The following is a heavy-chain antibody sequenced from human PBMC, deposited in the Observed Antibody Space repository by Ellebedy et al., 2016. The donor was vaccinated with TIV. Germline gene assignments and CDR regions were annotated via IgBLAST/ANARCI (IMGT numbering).Heavy chain of an antibody. J-gene: IGHJ4*02. CDR2: AHYSGQK. CDR1: GGSITSYY. Sequence: GSLRLSYSVSGGSITSYYWAWIRHSPGRGLEYIGYAHYSGQKHYNPSLKSRVSISLDTSKNQFSLDLDSVIPADTAVYYCARMEFGGYWGQGILVTVSS. V-gene: IGHV4-59*01. D-gene: IGHD3-10*01. CDR3: ARMEFGGY.